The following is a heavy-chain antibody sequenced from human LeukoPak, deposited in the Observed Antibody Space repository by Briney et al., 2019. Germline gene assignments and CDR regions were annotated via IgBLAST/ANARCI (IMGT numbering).Heavy chain of an antibody. Sequence: SETLSLTCTVAGGSISSYYWSWVRQPAGKGLEWIGRIYTSGSTNYNTSLKSRVTMSVDTSKNQFSLKLSSVTAADTDVYYCARDKGNEPAFDIWGQGTMVTVSS. CDR2: IYTSGST. J-gene: IGHJ3*02. D-gene: IGHD1-1*01. CDR1: GGSISSYY. CDR3: ARDKGNEPAFDI. V-gene: IGHV4-4*07.